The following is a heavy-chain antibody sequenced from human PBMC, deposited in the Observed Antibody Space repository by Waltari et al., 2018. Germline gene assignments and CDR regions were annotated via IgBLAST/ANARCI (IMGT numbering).Heavy chain of an antibody. CDR3: AGGDGGYYYYKMDV. Sequence: QVQLVESGDEAKEPGSSVRVSCRASGGTCTSDSVNWVRQAPGKGLEWMGRIMPDISETKYAVKFQGRITITADKSTGTVYMELSSLRSDDTAVYYCAGGDGGYYYYKMDVWGQGTTVTVSS. CDR1: GGTCTSDS. CDR2: IMPDISET. V-gene: IGHV1-69*02. D-gene: IGHD3-10*01. J-gene: IGHJ6*03.